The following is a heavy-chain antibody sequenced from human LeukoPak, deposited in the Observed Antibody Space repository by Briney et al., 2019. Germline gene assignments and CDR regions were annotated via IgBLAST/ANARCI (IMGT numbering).Heavy chain of an antibody. CDR2: IYYSGST. CDR3: ASAYGSGSYYSDWFDP. J-gene: IGHJ5*02. CDR1: GGSLSSGDYY. D-gene: IGHD3-10*01. V-gene: IGHV4-30-4*01. Sequence: SETLSLTCTVSGGSLSSGDYYWSWIRQPPGKGLEWIGYIYYSGSTYYNPSLKSRVTISVDASKNQFSLKLSSVTAADTAVYYCASAYGSGSYYSDWFDPWGQGTLVTVSS.